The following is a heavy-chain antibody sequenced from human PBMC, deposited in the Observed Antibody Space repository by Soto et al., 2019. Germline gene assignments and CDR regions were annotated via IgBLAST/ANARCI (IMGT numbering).Heavy chain of an antibody. D-gene: IGHD2-15*01. CDR3: ARGRLKGCSGGSCYSRLPPSLDY. J-gene: IGHJ4*02. V-gene: IGHV4-34*01. Sequence: SETLSLTCAVYGGSFSGYYWSWIRQPPGKGLEWIGEINHSGSTNYNPSLKSRVTISVDTSKNQFSLKLSSVTAADTAVYYCARGRLKGCSGGSCYSRLPPSLDYWGQGTLVTVSS. CDR2: INHSGST. CDR1: GGSFSGYY.